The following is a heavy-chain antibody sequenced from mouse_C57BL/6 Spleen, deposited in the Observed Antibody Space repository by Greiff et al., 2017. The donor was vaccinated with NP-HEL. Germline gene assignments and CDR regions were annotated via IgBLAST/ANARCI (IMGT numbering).Heavy chain of an antibody. CDR1: GYTFTSYW. CDR2: IDPSDSET. J-gene: IGHJ2*01. CDR3: ARGAQATWFDY. Sequence: VQLQQSGAELVRPGSSVKLSCKASGYTFTSYWMHWVKQRPIQGLEWIGNIDPSDSETHYNQKFKDKATLTVDKSSSTAYMQLSSLTSEDSAVYYCARGAQATWFDYWGQGTTLTVSS. D-gene: IGHD3-2*02. V-gene: IGHV1-52*01.